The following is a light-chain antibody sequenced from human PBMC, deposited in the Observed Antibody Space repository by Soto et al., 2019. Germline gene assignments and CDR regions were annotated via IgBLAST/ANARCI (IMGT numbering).Light chain of an antibody. V-gene: IGKV3-15*01. Sequence: ETVMTQSEATLSVSPGERATLSCRASQSIHTNLACYPQKPGQPPRLLIYGASTRVTGIPTRFSGSGSGTEFTLPISSLQSEDFAVSYCQQYNNWPRTFGQGTKVEIK. CDR3: QQYNNWPRT. CDR1: QSIHTN. CDR2: GAS. J-gene: IGKJ1*01.